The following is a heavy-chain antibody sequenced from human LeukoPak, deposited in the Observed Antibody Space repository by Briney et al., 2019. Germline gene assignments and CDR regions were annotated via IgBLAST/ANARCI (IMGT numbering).Heavy chain of an antibody. CDR2: IKGKTDGGTT. D-gene: IGHD5-12*01. J-gene: IGHJ4*02. CDR3: TTRGYSGYELVDY. CDR1: GFTFSNAW. V-gene: IGHV3-15*01. Sequence: RPGGSLRLSCAASGFTFSNAWMSWVRQAPGKGLEWVGRIKGKTDGGTTDYAAPVKGRFTISRDDSKNTVYLQMNSLKTEDTAVYHCTTRGYSGYELVDYWGQGTLVTVSS.